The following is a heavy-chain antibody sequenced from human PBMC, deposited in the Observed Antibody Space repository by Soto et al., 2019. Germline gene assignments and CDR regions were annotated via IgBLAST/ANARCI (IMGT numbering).Heavy chain of an antibody. V-gene: IGHV4-59*01. J-gene: IGHJ4*02. D-gene: IGHD3-16*02. Sequence: SETLSLTCTVSGGSISSYYWSLIRQPPGKGLEWIGYIYYSGSTNYNPSLKSRVTISVDTSKNQFSLKLSSVTAADTAVYYCARAPRYDYIWGSYRYATYYFDYWGQGTLVTVSS. CDR1: GGSISSYY. CDR2: IYYSGST. CDR3: ARAPRYDYIWGSYRYATYYFDY.